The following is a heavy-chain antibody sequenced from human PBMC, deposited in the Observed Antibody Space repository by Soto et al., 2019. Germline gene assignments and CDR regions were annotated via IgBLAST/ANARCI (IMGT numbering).Heavy chain of an antibody. Sequence: EVQLVESGGGLVKPGGSLRLSCAASGFTFSNAWMTWVRQAPGKGLEWVGRIKSKTDGETTDYAAPVKGRFTISRDDSENTLYLQMNSLKTEDTAVYYCATDIPPSVACDYVAKIDYWGQGTLVTVSS. D-gene: IGHD4-17*01. V-gene: IGHV3-15*01. CDR1: GFTFSNAW. CDR2: IKSKTDGETT. J-gene: IGHJ4*02. CDR3: ATDIPPSVACDYVAKIDY.